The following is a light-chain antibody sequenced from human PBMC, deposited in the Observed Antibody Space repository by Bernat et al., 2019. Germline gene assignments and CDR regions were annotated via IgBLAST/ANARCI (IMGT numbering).Light chain of an antibody. CDR3: LAGDSRTAV. J-gene: IGLJ2*01. Sequence: SSELTQPPSVSVSPGQTATIVCSGDNLGNKYVSWYQQKSGQPPLLVIFQDSQRPSGIPARFSGSSSGNTATLTISENQAVDEAAYYCLAGDSRTAVFGGGTELTVL. CDR1: NLGNKY. V-gene: IGLV3-1*01. CDR2: QDS.